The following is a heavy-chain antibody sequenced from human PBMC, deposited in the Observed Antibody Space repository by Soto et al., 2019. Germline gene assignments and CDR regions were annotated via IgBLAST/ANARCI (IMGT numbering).Heavy chain of an antibody. CDR3: SRGGGFSGNYL. V-gene: IGHV3-74*01. Sequence: EVQLVESGGGLVQPGGSLRLSCAASGFSFSDYWMHWVRQAPGKGLVWVSCIDTDGSTTTYADSVKGRFTISRDNVKNKVYLQMESLRAGGTALYYCSRGGGFSGNYLGGQGTLVTVSS. CDR2: IDTDGSTT. CDR1: GFSFSDYW. D-gene: IGHD1-26*01. J-gene: IGHJ4*02.